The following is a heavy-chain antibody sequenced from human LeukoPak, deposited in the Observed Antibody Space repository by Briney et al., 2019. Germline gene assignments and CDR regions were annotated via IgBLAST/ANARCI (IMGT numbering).Heavy chain of an antibody. CDR1: GYTFTGYY. Sequence: ASVKVSCKASGYTFTGYYMHWVRQAPGQGLEWMGWINPNSGGTDYAQKFQGRVTMTRDTSISTAYMELSRLRSDDTAVYYCASSIAVAAPTDYWGQGTLVTVSS. CDR2: INPNSGGT. CDR3: ASSIAVAAPTDY. J-gene: IGHJ4*02. D-gene: IGHD6-19*01. V-gene: IGHV1-2*02.